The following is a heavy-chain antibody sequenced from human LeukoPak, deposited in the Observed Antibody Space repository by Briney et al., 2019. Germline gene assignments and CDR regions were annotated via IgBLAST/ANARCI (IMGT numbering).Heavy chain of an antibody. D-gene: IGHD2-8*01. CDR2: ISGSSSDM. CDR1: GFGFSDSY. CDR3: STDPRLLIY. J-gene: IGHJ4*01. V-gene: IGHV3-11*04. Sequence: PGGSLRLSCVVSGFGFSDSYMTWIRQTPGKGLEWLAYISGSSSDMYYADSVKGRFTISRDNAKNSLFLQMNSLRPDDTALYYCSTDPRLLIYWGHGTLVTASS.